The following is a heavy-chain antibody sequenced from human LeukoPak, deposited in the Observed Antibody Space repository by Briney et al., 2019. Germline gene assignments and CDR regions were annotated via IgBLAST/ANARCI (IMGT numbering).Heavy chain of an antibody. J-gene: IGHJ4*02. CDR1: GGSFSGYY. D-gene: IGHD3-10*01. V-gene: IGHV4-34*01. CDR2: INHSGGT. Sequence: SETLSLTCAVYGGSFSGYYWSWIRQPPVKGLEWIGEINHSGGTNYNPSLKSRVTISVDTSKNQFSLKLSSVTAADTAVYYCAREDNYYGSVDWGQGTLVTVSS. CDR3: AREDNYYGSVD.